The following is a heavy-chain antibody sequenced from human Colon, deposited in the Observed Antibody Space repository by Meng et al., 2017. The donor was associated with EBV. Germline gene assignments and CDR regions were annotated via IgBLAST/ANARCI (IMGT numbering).Heavy chain of an antibody. V-gene: IGHV4-39*01. J-gene: IGHJ4*02. Sequence: LRESALGLVKPSESLSLTCTVSGGPIGRTGTGGGWIRQPPGKGLEWIGSQCHADDTYYNPSLMGRVTISVDTSKNQGSLKLTSVTAADTSIYYCARHTFSGNPGGIDSWGQGILVTVSS. CDR2: QCHADDT. D-gene: IGHD4-23*01. CDR3: ARHTFSGNPGGIDS. CDR1: GGPIGRTGTG.